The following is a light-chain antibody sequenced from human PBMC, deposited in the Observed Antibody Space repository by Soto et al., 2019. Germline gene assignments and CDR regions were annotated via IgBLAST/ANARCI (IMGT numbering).Light chain of an antibody. V-gene: IGKV1-5*01. J-gene: IGKJ2*01. CDR1: QTLASC. CDR3: QQYKVYPYT. Sequence: DIQMTQSPSTLSASIGDRVTLTCRASQTLASCLAWYQQKPGRPPKLLIYDVSILQSGVPSRFSGSESGTDFTLTISSLRPDDFATFYCQQYKVYPYTFGQGTRLDI. CDR2: DVS.